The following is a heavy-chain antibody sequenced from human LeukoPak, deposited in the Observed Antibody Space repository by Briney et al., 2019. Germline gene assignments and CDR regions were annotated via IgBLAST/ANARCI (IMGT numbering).Heavy chain of an antibody. CDR3: ARDSMKWELLQPMNY. Sequence: PGGSLRLSCAASGFTFSSYWMHWVRQAPGKGLVWVSRINSDGSSTSYADSVKGRFTISRDNAKNTLYLQMNSLRAEDTAVYYCARDSMKWELLQPMNYWGQGTLVTVSS. CDR2: INSDGSST. CDR1: GFTFSSYW. D-gene: IGHD1-26*01. J-gene: IGHJ4*02. V-gene: IGHV3-74*01.